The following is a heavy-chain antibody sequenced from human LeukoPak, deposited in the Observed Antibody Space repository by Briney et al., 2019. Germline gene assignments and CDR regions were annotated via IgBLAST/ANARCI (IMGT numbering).Heavy chain of an antibody. J-gene: IGHJ6*02. D-gene: IGHD1-26*01. CDR1: GFTFSTYG. CDR3: VKAVGAKGDYYYYYGMDV. CDR2: ILNDGSNK. V-gene: IGHV3-30*18. Sequence: GRSLRLSCAASGFTFSTYGMHWVRQAPGKGLEWVAFILNDGSNKYYADSVKGRFTISRDNSKNTLYLQMSSLRAEDTAVYYCVKAVGAKGDYYYYYGMDVWGQGTTVTVSS.